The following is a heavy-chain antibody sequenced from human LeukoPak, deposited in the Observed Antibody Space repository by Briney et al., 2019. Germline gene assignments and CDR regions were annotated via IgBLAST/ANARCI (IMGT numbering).Heavy chain of an antibody. Sequence: PGGSLRLSCAASGFTFSSYEMNWVRQAPGKGLEWVSYISSSGSTIYYADSVKGRFTIPRDNAKNSLYLQMNSLRAEDTAVYYCAELGITMIGGVWGKGTTVTIPS. J-gene: IGHJ6*04. CDR1: GFTFSSYE. D-gene: IGHD3-10*02. V-gene: IGHV3-48*03. CDR2: ISSSGSTI. CDR3: AELGITMIGGV.